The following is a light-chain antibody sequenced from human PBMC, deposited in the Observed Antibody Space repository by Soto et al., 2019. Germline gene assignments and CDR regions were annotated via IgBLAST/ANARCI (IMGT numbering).Light chain of an antibody. CDR3: QQRSNWLWT. CDR2: GAS. Sequence: EIVMTQSPATLSVSPGERATLSCRASQSVSSNLARYQQKPGQAPRLLIYGASTRATGIPARFSGSGSGTDFTLTISSLEPEDFAVYYCQQRSNWLWTFGQGTKVDIK. CDR1: QSVSSN. J-gene: IGKJ1*01. V-gene: IGKV3-15*01.